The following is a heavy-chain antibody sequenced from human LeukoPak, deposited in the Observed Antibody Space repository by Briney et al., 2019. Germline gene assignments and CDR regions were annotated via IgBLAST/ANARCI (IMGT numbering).Heavy chain of an antibody. V-gene: IGHV3-30*02. Sequence: GGSLRLSCAASGFTFSSYGMHWVRQAPGKGLEWVAFIRCDGRDKYYTDSVKGRFTISRDNSKSTLDLQMNSLRVEDTAVYYCAKDRYSTSSTFTINPFDYWGQGILVTVSS. CDR1: GFTFSSYG. CDR3: AKDRYSTSSTFTINPFDY. J-gene: IGHJ4*02. D-gene: IGHD6-13*01. CDR2: IRCDGRDK.